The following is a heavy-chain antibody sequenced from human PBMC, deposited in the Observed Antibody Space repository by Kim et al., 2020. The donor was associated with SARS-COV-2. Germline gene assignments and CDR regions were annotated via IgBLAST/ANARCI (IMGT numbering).Heavy chain of an antibody. Sequence: GGSLRLSCAASGFTFSSYAMSWVRQAPGKGLEWVSAISGSGGSTYYADSVKGRFTISRDNSKNTLYLQMNSLRAEDTAVYYCAKARIKRYFDWPDAFGIWGPGTMVPLSS. CDR3: AKARIKRYFDWPDAFGI. D-gene: IGHD3-9*01. V-gene: IGHV3-23*01. CDR1: GFTFSSYA. J-gene: IGHJ3*02. CDR2: ISGSGGST.